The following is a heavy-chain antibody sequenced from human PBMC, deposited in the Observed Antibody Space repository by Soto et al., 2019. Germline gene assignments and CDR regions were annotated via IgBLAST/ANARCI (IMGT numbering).Heavy chain of an antibody. Sequence: VGPLSLSCAVSVFTFSSYIMNWVRQAPGKGLEWVSSISSSSSYIYYADSVKGRLTISRDNAKNSLYLQMNSLRAEDTAVYYCGRAGDYGDQWLDYWGLGSLVTVSS. CDR1: VFTFSSYI. D-gene: IGHD4-17*01. V-gene: IGHV3-21*01. CDR2: ISSSSSYI. J-gene: IGHJ4*02. CDR3: GRAGDYGDQWLDY.